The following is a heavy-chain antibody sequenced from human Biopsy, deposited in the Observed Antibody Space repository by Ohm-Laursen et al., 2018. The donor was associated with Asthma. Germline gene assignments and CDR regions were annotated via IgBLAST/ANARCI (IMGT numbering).Heavy chain of an antibody. CDR2: GGNYYDGGLK. CDR1: GFTVSRDH. CDR3: ARDVMEWYLPAFDF. D-gene: IGHD3-3*01. J-gene: IGHJ4*02. Sequence: RSLRLSCAASGFTVSRDHMFWVRQAPGKGLEWVAVGGNYYDGGLKYYADSVNGRFTVSRDDSKNTLYLQMNSLRPDDTAVYYCARDVMEWYLPAFDFWGQGTLVTVSS. V-gene: IGHV3-30-3*01.